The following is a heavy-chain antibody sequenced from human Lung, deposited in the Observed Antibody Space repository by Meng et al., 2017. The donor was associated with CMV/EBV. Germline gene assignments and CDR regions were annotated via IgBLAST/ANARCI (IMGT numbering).Heavy chain of an antibody. D-gene: IGHD4-23*01. V-gene: IGHV3-30*04. Sequence: GGSLRLSXAASGFTFSGYAMHWVRQAPGKGLEWVAVISYDGSNKYYADSVKGRFTISRDNSKNTLYLQMNSLRVKDTAIYYCASGGGHDVFDIWGQGTVVTVSS. CDR3: ASGGGHDVFDI. CDR1: GFTFSGYA. CDR2: ISYDGSNK. J-gene: IGHJ3*02.